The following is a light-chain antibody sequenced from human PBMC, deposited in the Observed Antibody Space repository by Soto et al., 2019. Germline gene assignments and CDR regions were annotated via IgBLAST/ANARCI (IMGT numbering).Light chain of an antibody. V-gene: IGKV1-39*01. CDR3: QQSYSIPWT. CDR1: QTISSY. CDR2: AAS. Sequence: DIQMTQSPSSLSASVGDRVTITCRASQTISSYLNWYQQKPGKAPKLLIYAASSLQSGVPSRFSGSGSGTDFTLTINSLQPEDVATYYCQQSYSIPWTFGQGTKVEIK. J-gene: IGKJ1*01.